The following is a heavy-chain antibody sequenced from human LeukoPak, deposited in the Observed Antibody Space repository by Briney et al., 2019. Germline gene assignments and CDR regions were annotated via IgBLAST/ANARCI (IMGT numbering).Heavy chain of an antibody. CDR1: GGSFSGYY. CDR2: INHSGST. D-gene: IGHD2-15*01. CDR3: ARVGVVVVVVAATGDHYYFDY. Sequence: SETLSLTCAVYGGSFSGYYWSWIRQPPGKGLEWIGEINHSGSTNYNPSLKSRVTISVDTSKNQFSLKLSSATAADTAVYYCARVGVVVVVVAATGDHYYFDYWGQGTLVAVSS. V-gene: IGHV4-34*01. J-gene: IGHJ4*02.